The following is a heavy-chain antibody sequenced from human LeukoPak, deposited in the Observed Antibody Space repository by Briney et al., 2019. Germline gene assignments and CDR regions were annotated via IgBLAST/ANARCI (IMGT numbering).Heavy chain of an antibody. CDR2: IKGDGSEI. D-gene: IGHD3-22*01. Sequence: GGSLRLSCAASGFSFSTYWMRWARQTPGKGLEWVANIKGDGSEINYVDSVKGRFTISRDNAKNSLSLQMNSLTADDTGVYYCARGGLPYSGYHWGQGTLVTVSS. CDR3: ARGGLPYSGYH. J-gene: IGHJ4*02. V-gene: IGHV3-7*01. CDR1: GFSFSTYW.